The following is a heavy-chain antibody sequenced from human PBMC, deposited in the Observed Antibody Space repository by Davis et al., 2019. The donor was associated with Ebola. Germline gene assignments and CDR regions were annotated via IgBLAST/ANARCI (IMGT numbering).Heavy chain of an antibody. V-gene: IGHV1-18*04. Sequence: ASVKVSCKASGYTFTNYGITWVRQAPGQGLEWMGWINPHNGNTNYAQNVQGRVTMTTDTSTSTAYLEVGSLRSDDTAVYYCARGGPVTRLVFYYYGMDVWGKGTTVTVSS. CDR2: INPHNGNT. D-gene: IGHD4-17*01. J-gene: IGHJ6*04. CDR1: GYTFTNYG. CDR3: ARGGPVTRLVFYYYGMDV.